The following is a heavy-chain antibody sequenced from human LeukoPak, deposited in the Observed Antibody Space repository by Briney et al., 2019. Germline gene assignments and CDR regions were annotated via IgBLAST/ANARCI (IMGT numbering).Heavy chain of an antibody. V-gene: IGHV4-34*01. CDR1: GGSFSGYY. CDR2: INHSGST. CDR3: ARKRVRGAQFDY. J-gene: IGHJ4*02. D-gene: IGHD3-10*01. Sequence: SETLSLTCAVYGGSFSGYYWSWIRQPPGKGLEWIGEINHSGSTNHNPSLKSRVTISVDTSKNQFSLKLSSVTAADTAVYYCARKRVRGAQFDYWGQGTLVTVSS.